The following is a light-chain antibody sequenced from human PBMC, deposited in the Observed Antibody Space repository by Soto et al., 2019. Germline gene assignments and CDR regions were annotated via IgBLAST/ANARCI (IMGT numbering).Light chain of an antibody. Sequence: EIVMTQSPATLSVSQGERATLSCRASQSVSSNLAWYQQKPGQSPGLLLYGASTRATGIPARFSGSGSGTEFTLTISSLQSEDFAVYYCQQYNKWPRTFGQGTKVDIK. V-gene: IGKV3-15*01. CDR2: GAS. CDR1: QSVSSN. J-gene: IGKJ1*01. CDR3: QQYNKWPRT.